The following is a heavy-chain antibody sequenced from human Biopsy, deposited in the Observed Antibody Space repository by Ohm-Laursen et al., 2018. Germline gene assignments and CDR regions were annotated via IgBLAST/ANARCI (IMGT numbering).Heavy chain of an antibody. CDR1: EGTFSNYG. Sequence: SVKVSCKAPEGTFSNYGVNWVRQAPGQGLEWLGRNIPILGTGNYAQKFQDRVTVAADTSTSTATMELRSLRSDDTAVYYCATRLTGYFHHWGQGTLVIVSS. D-gene: IGHD2-21*01. J-gene: IGHJ1*01. CDR3: ATRLTGYFHH. CDR2: NIPILGTG. V-gene: IGHV1-69*06.